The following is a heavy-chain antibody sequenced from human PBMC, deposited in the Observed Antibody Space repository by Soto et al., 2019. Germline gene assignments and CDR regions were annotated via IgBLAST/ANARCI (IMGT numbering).Heavy chain of an antibody. V-gene: IGHV3-23*01. Sequence: EVQLLESGGGLVQPGGSLRLSCAASGFTFNNYAMTWVRQAPGKGLEWVSAMSGGGDTTSYADSVKGRFTVSRDGSKITLYLQMSSLRAEDTALYYCAKGRGGSWSLTPRVVFWGQGTLVTVSS. D-gene: IGHD3-10*01. J-gene: IGHJ4*02. CDR2: MSGGGDTT. CDR3: AKGRGGSWSLTPRVVF. CDR1: GFTFNNYA.